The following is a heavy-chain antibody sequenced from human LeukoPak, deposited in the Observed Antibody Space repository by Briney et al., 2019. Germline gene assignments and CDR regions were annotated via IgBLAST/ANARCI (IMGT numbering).Heavy chain of an antibody. CDR1: GFIFTNYA. CDR2: ISANGGTT. J-gene: IGHJ3*01. V-gene: IGHV3-23*01. Sequence: GGSLRLSCAASGFIFTNYAMTWVRQAPGKGLEWVSGISANGGTTYYADSLKGRFTISRDKSKNTLYLQMNSLRVADTAVYYCGKDPNGDYVGGSDFWGQGTMVTVSS. CDR3: GKDPNGDYVGGSDF. D-gene: IGHD3-16*01.